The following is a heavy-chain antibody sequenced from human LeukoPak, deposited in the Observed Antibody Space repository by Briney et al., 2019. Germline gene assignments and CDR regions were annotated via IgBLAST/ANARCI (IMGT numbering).Heavy chain of an antibody. Sequence: PGGSLRLSCAASEFTFITYAMHGVRQAPAKGLEGVAFIRYDADNKYYADSVRGRFTISRDNSKNTLFLQMNSLRAEDTAVYYCAKALGGYYYFDFWGQGTLVTVSS. CDR3: AKALGGYYYFDF. CDR1: EFTFITYA. V-gene: IGHV3-30*02. D-gene: IGHD2-21*02. J-gene: IGHJ4*02. CDR2: IRYDADNK.